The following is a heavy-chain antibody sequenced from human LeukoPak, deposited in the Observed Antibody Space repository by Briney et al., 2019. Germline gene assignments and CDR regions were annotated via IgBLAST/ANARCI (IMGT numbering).Heavy chain of an antibody. J-gene: IGHJ4*02. Sequence: GGSLRLSCAASVFTFSTYAMSWVRQAPGKGREWVSAISGSGGSTYYADSVKGRFTISRDNSKNTLYLQMNSLRAENTRVYYAEKGVSGGLGYFGWLLFYDYWGQGHLVTVSS. CDR2: ISGSGGST. D-gene: IGHD3-9*01. CDR1: VFTFSTYA. V-gene: IGHV3-23*01. CDR3: EKGVSGGLGYFGWLLFYDY.